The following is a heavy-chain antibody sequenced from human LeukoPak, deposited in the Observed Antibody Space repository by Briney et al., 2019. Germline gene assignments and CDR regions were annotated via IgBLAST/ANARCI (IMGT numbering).Heavy chain of an antibody. CDR1: GFTFSSYA. Sequence: GGSLRLSCAASGFTFSSYAMHWVRQAPGKGLEWVAVISYDGSNKYYADSAKGRFTISRDNSKNTLYLQMNSLRAEDTAVYYCARDRGWTVPAAYLDYWGQGTLVTVSS. CDR2: ISYDGSNK. D-gene: IGHD2-2*01. V-gene: IGHV3-30*04. J-gene: IGHJ4*02. CDR3: ARDRGWTVPAAYLDY.